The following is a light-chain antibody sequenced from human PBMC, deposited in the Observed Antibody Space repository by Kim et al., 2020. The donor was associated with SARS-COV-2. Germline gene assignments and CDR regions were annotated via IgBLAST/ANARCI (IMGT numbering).Light chain of an antibody. V-gene: IGLV2-23*02. CDR1: SSDVGSYNL. Sequence: GQSITISCTGTSSDVGSYNLVSWYQQHPGKAPTLRIYEVSKRPSGVSNRFSGSKSGNTASLTISGLQAEDEADYYCCSYAGSSTYVFGTGTKVTVL. CDR3: CSYAGSSTYV. J-gene: IGLJ1*01. CDR2: EVS.